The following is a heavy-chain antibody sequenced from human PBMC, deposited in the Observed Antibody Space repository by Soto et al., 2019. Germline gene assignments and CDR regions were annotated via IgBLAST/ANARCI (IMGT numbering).Heavy chain of an antibody. J-gene: IGHJ6*04. CDR1: GGSFSGYY. CDR2: INHSGST. CDR3: ARGKVVPAASPPTLVDV. V-gene: IGHV4-34*01. Sequence: PSETLSLTCAVYGGSFSGYYWSWIRQPPGKGLEWIGEINHSGSTNYNPSLKSRVTISVDTSKNQFSLKLSSVTAADTAVYYCARGKVVPAASPPTLVDVSGKGTTVTVAS. D-gene: IGHD2-2*01.